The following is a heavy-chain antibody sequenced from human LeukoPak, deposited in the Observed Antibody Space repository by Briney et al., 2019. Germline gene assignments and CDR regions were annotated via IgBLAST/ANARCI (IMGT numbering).Heavy chain of an antibody. V-gene: IGHV4-61*02. CDR3: ARALDYYYMDV. Sequence: SETLSLTCTVSGGSISRGSYYWSWIRQPARKRLEWIGRIDTSGSNYYKPSLKSRVTISVDTSKNQSSLKLSSVTAADTAVYYCARALDYYYMDVWGKGTTVTVSS. J-gene: IGHJ6*03. CDR2: IDTSGSN. CDR1: GGSISRGSYY. D-gene: IGHD3-16*02.